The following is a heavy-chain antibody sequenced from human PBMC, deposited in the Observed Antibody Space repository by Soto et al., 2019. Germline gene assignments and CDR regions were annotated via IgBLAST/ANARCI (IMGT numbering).Heavy chain of an antibody. Sequence: PGGSLRLSCAASGFTFSSYWMHWVRQAPGKGLVWVSRINSDGSTTTYADSVRGRFTISRDNAKNTLYLQMNSLRAEDTAVYYCTREEGYFYDPTGHYYGGWFDPWGQGALVTVSS. CDR1: GFTFSSYW. J-gene: IGHJ5*02. CDR3: TREEGYFYDPTGHYYGGWFDP. D-gene: IGHD3-22*01. CDR2: INSDGSTT. V-gene: IGHV3-74*03.